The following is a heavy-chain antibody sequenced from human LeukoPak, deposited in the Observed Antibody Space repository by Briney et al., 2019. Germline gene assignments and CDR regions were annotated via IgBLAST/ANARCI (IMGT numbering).Heavy chain of an antibody. D-gene: IGHD3-3*01. CDR2: INWNGGST. V-gene: IGHV3-20*04. Sequence: GGSLRLSCAASGFTFDDYGMSWVRQAPGKGLEWVSGINWNGGSTGYADSVKGRFTISRDNAKNSLYLQMNSLRAEDTAVYYCARDGGYDFWSGYSLYYYGMDVWGQGTTVTVSS. CDR1: GFTFDDYG. J-gene: IGHJ6*02. CDR3: ARDGGYDFWSGYSLYYYGMDV.